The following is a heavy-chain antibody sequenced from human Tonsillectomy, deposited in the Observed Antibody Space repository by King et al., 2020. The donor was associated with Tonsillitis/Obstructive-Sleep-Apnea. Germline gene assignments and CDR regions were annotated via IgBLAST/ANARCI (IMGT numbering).Heavy chain of an antibody. J-gene: IGHJ3*02. V-gene: IGHV7-4-1*02. D-gene: IGHD3-10*01. CDR1: GYSFNNYA. CDR3: ARKGVALVGSRGAFDI. CDR2: INTDTGNP. Sequence: VQLVESGSELRKPGASVKISCKASGYSFNNYAMNWVRQAPGQGPEWMGWINTDTGNPTYAQGFTGRFVFSLDTSISTAYLQISSLKAEDTAVYYCARKGVALVGSRGAFDIWGQGTMVTVSS.